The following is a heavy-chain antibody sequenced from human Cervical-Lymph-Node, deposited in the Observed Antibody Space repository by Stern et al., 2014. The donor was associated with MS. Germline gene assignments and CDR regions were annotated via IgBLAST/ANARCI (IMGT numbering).Heavy chain of an antibody. J-gene: IGHJ6*02. V-gene: IGHV1-18*04. D-gene: IGHD3-9*01. CDR2: ISGYDGAT. CDR3: ARAYFDSYGLDV. CDR1: SYTFSSYG. Sequence: VQLVESGADVKKPGASVKVSCKASSYTFSSYGIAWVRQAPGQGLEWMGWISGYDGATNYAPKLQGRVTLTTDPSTRTAYMEIRSLRFDDTAVYYCARAYFDSYGLDVWGQGTTVTVSS.